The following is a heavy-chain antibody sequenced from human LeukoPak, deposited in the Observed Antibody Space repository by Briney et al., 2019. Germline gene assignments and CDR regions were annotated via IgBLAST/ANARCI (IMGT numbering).Heavy chain of an antibody. Sequence: SETLSLTCSVSGGSFSTTGYYWSWIRQPPGKGLEWIGYLFHSGSTNYNPSLKSRVTISVDTSKNQFSLKLNSVTAADTAVYYCARAGASYSFDQWGQGTLVTVSS. CDR3: ARAGASYSFDQ. CDR1: GGSFSTTGYY. CDR2: LFHSGST. V-gene: IGHV4-61*08. J-gene: IGHJ4*02. D-gene: IGHD2-21*01.